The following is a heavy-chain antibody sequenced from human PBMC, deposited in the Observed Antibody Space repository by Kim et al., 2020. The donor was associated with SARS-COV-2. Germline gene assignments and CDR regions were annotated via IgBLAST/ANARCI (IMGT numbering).Heavy chain of an antibody. CDR1: GFTFSSYS. CDR3: ARDRVDIVATGVWGYYYYYGMDV. Sequence: GGSLRLSCAASGFTFSSYSMNWVRQAPGKGLEWVSYISSSSSTIYYADSVKGRFTISRDNAKNSLYLQMNSLRDEDTAVYYCARDRVDIVATGVWGYYYYYGMDVWGQGTTVTVSS. V-gene: IGHV3-48*02. J-gene: IGHJ6*02. D-gene: IGHD5-12*01. CDR2: ISSSSSTI.